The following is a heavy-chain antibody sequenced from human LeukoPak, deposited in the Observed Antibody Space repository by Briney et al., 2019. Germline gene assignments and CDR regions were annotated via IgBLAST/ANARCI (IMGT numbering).Heavy chain of an antibody. V-gene: IGHV3-74*01. J-gene: IGHJ3*02. D-gene: IGHD2-15*01. CDR1: GFTFSSYW. CDR2: INSDGSST. CDR3: ARDGSPHEDIVVVVAAPDAFDI. Sequence: GGSLRLSCAASGFTFSSYWMHWVRQAPGKGLVWVSRINSDGSSTSYADSVKGRFTISRDNAKNTLYLQMNSLRAEDTAVYYCARDGSPHEDIVVVVAAPDAFDIWGQGTMVTVSS.